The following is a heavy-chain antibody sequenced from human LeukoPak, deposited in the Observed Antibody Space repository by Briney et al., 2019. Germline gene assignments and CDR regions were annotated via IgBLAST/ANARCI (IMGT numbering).Heavy chain of an antibody. D-gene: IGHD4-11*01. CDR3: ARHRVSDRRAAFDI. Sequence: SETLSLTCAVSGGSMSSYYWSWIRQPPGKGLEWIGYIYYSGSTNYNPSLKSRVTISVDTSKNQFSLKLSSVTAADTAVYYCARHRVSDRRAAFDIWGQGTMVSVSS. CDR2: IYYSGST. J-gene: IGHJ3*02. V-gene: IGHV4-59*08. CDR1: GGSMSSYY.